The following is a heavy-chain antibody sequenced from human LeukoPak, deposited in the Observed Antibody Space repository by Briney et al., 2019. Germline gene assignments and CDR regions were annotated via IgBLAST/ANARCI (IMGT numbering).Heavy chain of an antibody. D-gene: IGHD5-18*01. CDR3: ARGGYSYGYMGYFDY. V-gene: IGHV1-18*01. J-gene: IGHJ4*02. CDR1: GYTFSIYV. Sequence: GASVKVSCKASGYTFSIYVVSWVRQAPGQGLEWVAWISAYNGNTNYAQKFQGRVTMTTDTSTSTAYMELRSLRPDDTAVYYCARGGYSYGYMGYFDYWGQGTLVTVSS. CDR2: ISAYNGNT.